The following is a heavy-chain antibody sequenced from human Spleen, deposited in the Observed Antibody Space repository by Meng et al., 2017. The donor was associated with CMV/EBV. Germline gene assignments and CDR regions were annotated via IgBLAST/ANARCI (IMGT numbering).Heavy chain of an antibody. V-gene: IGHV3-74*01. Sequence: GESLKISCAASGFTFSNYWMHWVRQAPGKGLVWVSHINSDGSSTRYADSVKGRFTISRDNAKNTLFLQMNSLRAEDTAAYYCAIVGSPYYDFWGNYWSPLLDVWGQETTVTVSS. CDR1: GFTFSNYW. J-gene: IGHJ6*02. CDR2: INSDGSST. CDR3: AIVGSPYYDFWGNYWSPLLDV. D-gene: IGHD3-3*01.